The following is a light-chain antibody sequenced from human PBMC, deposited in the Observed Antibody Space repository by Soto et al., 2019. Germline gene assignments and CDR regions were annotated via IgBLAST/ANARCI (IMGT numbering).Light chain of an antibody. CDR2: GAS. J-gene: IGKJ1*01. V-gene: IGKV3-20*01. CDR3: QQYGSSYPWT. Sequence: EIVFTQSSGTLSLSPGERDTPSCRARQSVSSNYLAWYQQKPGQAPRLLIYGASSRATGIPDRFSGSGSGTDFTLTIRRLEPEDFAVYYCQQYGSSYPWTFGQGTKVDIK. CDR1: QSVSSNY.